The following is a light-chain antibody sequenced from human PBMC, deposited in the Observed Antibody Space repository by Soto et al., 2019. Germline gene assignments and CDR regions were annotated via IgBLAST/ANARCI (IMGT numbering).Light chain of an antibody. V-gene: IGLV2-14*03. J-gene: IGLJ1*01. Sequence: QSVLTQPASVSGSPGQSITISCTGTSSDVGAYNSVSWYQRHPDKAPKLIIYSVSYRSSGVSDSFSGSKSDNTASLTISGLHTEDEADYYCSSSTSSSTYLFGTGTKLIVL. CDR3: SSSTSSSTYL. CDR2: SVS. CDR1: SSDVGAYNS.